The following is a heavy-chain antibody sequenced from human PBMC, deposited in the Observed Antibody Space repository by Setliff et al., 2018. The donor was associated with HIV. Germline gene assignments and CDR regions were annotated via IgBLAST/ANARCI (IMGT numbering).Heavy chain of an antibody. CDR1: GGSISSYY. Sequence: KASETLSLTCTVSGGSISSYYWSWIRQPPGKGLEWIGYIYNTGSTYHSPSLESRVTISIDTSKNQFSLKLSSVTAADTAGYFCARGRGSSSSWPIDYWGQGTLVTVSS. V-gene: IGHV4-59*12. CDR2: IYNTGST. D-gene: IGHD6-13*01. CDR3: ARGRGSSSSWPIDY. J-gene: IGHJ4*02.